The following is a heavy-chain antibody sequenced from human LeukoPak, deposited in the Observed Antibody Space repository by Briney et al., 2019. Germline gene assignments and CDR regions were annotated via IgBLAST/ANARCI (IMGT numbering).Heavy chain of an antibody. Sequence: GGSLRLSCAASGFTFNTFHMNWVRQAPGKGLEWVSSITSSGTYITYADSVQGRFTISRDNVKNSLYLQMNSLRVDDTALYYCARASGGWDLDYWGHGTLVTVSS. CDR3: ARASGGWDLDY. D-gene: IGHD1-26*01. V-gene: IGHV3-21*06. CDR2: ITSSGTYI. CDR1: GFTFNTFH. J-gene: IGHJ4*01.